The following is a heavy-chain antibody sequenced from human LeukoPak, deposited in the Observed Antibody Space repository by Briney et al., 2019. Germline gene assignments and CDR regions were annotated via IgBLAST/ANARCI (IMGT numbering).Heavy chain of an antibody. J-gene: IGHJ4*02. CDR3: ARGRPHGNDY. Sequence: GGSLRLSCAASGFTFSSYWMNWVRQAPGKALVWVSRIASDGSSTTYADSVKGRFSISRDNAKNTLYLQMNSLRVEDTAVYYCARGRPHGNDYWGQGTLVTVSS. CDR1: GFTFSSYW. CDR2: IASDGSST. V-gene: IGHV3-74*01. D-gene: IGHD4-23*01.